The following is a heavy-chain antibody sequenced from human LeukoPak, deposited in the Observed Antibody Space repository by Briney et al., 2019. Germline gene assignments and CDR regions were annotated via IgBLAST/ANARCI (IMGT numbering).Heavy chain of an antibody. D-gene: IGHD3-9*01. J-gene: IGHJ4*02. CDR2: IHYTGAT. Sequence: SETLSLTCAVYGGSITGYYWSWIRQHPGKGLEWVGEIHYTGATSYNPFLKSRATISIDTSKNQVSLKLSSVTAADTAVYYCARGNILSGYCFDFWGQGALVTVSS. CDR1: GGSITGYY. CDR3: ARGNILSGYCFDF. V-gene: IGHV4-34*01.